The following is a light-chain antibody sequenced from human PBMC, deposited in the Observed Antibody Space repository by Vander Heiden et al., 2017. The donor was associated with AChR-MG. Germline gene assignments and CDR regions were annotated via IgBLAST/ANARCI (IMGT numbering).Light chain of an antibody. CDR3: QQYGSSPLYT. V-gene: IGKV3-20*01. J-gene: IGKJ2*01. Sequence: EIVLTPSPGTLSLSPGERATLSCRASQSVSGNYVAWYQQKPGQAPRLLIYGASSRATGIPDRFSGSGSGTDFTLTISRLEPEDFAVYYCQQYGSSPLYTFGQGTKLEIK. CDR2: GAS. CDR1: QSVSGNY.